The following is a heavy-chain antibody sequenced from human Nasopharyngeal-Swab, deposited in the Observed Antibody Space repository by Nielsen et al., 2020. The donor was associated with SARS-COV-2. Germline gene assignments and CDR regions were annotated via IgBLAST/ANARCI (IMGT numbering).Heavy chain of an antibody. D-gene: IGHD6-13*01. J-gene: IGHJ3*02. CDR3: ARARPRLSRSIAAAGLDTFDI. Sequence: GGSLRLSCAASGFTFSSYAMHWVRQAPGKGLEWVAFMSYDGSNKYYADSVKGRFTISRDNSNNTLYLQMSSLRPEDTAVYFCARARPRLSRSIAAAGLDTFDIWGQGTMVPSPQ. CDR2: MSYDGSNK. V-gene: IGHV3-30-3*01. CDR1: GFTFSSYA.